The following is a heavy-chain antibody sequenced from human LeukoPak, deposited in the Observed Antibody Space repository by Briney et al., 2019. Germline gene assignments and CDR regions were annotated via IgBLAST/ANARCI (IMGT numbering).Heavy chain of an antibody. V-gene: IGHV3-23*01. CDR1: GFTFSIYA. D-gene: IGHD5-12*01. J-gene: IGHJ4*02. CDR2: ISGGGGT. Sequence: GGSLRLSCAASGFTFSIYAMTWVRQAPGKGLEWVSSISGGGGTYYADSVKGRFTISRDNSKNTLYLQMSSLRAEDTAVYYCAKEWIKEGGEGTLVTVSS. CDR3: AKEWIKE.